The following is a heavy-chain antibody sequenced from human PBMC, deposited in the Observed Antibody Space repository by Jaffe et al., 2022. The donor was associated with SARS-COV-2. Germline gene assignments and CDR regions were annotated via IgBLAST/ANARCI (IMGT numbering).Heavy chain of an antibody. CDR2: ISAYNGNT. Sequence: QVQLVQSGAEVKKPGASVKVSCKASGYTFTSYGISWVRQAPGQGLEWMGWISAYNGNTNYAQKLQGRVTMTTDTSTSTAYMELRSLRSDDTAVYYCARQSIVVVPLQYPHPDYYYGMDVWGQGTTVTVSS. D-gene: IGHD2-2*01. V-gene: IGHV1-18*01. CDR3: ARQSIVVVPLQYPHPDYYYGMDV. CDR1: GYTFTSYG. J-gene: IGHJ6*02.